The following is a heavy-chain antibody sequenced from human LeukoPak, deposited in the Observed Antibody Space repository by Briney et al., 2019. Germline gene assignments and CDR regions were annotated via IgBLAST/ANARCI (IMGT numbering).Heavy chain of an antibody. Sequence: GGSLRLSCTASGFTFGDYAMSWVRQAPGKGLEWVGFIRSKAYGGTTEYVASVKGRFTISRDDSKSIAYLQMNSLKTEDTAVYYCTRPDDVDIVATMYYWGQGTLVTVSS. V-gene: IGHV3-49*04. CDR1: GFTFGDYA. CDR3: TRPDDVDIVATMYY. J-gene: IGHJ4*02. D-gene: IGHD5-12*01. CDR2: IRSKAYGGTT.